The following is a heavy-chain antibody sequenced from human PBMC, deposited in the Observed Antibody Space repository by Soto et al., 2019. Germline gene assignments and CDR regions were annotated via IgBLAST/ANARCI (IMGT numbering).Heavy chain of an antibody. J-gene: IGHJ4*02. CDR1: GGSFSGYY. CDR3: SRDKITGPFDY. V-gene: IGHV4-34*01. CDR2: INHSGST. Sequence: QVQLQQWGAGLLKPSETLSLTCAVYGGSFSGYYWTWIRQPPVTGLEWIGEINHSGSTNYNPSLTSRVTISVDTSTIPFSLTLTSVTAADTAVYYFSRDKITGPFDYLGQGTLVTVSS. D-gene: IGHD2-8*02.